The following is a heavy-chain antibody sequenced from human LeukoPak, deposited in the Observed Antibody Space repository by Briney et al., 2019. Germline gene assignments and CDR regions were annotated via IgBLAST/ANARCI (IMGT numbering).Heavy chain of an antibody. Sequence: PGRSLRLSCAASGFTFSSYAMHWVRQAPGKGLEWVAVISYDGSNKYYADSVKGRFTISRDNSKNTLYLQMNSLRAEDTAVYYCAKDHGGTTTLDYWGQGTLVTVSS. CDR1: GFTFSSYA. V-gene: IGHV3-30*04. CDR2: ISYDGSNK. D-gene: IGHD1-1*01. CDR3: AKDHGGTTTLDY. J-gene: IGHJ4*02.